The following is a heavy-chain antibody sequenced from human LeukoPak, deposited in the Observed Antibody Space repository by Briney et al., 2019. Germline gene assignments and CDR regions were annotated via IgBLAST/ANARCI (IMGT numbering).Heavy chain of an antibody. D-gene: IGHD6-19*01. V-gene: IGHV3-9*01. Sequence: GGSLRLSCAASGFTFENYAMYWVRQAPGKGLEWVSGISWNSGTIGYADSVKGRFTISRDNAKNSLYLQMNSLRAEDTALYYCARVSDISVAAYFDYWGQGTLVTVSS. CDR1: GFTFENYA. CDR2: ISWNSGTI. CDR3: ARVSDISVAAYFDY. J-gene: IGHJ4*02.